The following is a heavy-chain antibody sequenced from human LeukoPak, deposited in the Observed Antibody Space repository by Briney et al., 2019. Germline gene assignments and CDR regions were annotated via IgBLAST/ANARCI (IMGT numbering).Heavy chain of an antibody. V-gene: IGHV5-51*01. CDR2: INPQNSDT. CDR1: GYIFTTYW. Sequence: GESLEITCKSSGYIFTTYWIGWVRQMPGKGLEWMGIINPQNSDTTYSPSFRGHVAFSADQSISTAYLQLNSLTASDTAMYYCARPKYYYESGGFFFDIWGQGTLVTVSS. D-gene: IGHD3-22*01. CDR3: ARPKYYYESGGFFFDI. J-gene: IGHJ4*02.